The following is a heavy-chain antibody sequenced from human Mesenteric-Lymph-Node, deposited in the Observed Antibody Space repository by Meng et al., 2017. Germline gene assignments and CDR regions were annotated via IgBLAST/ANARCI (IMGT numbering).Heavy chain of an antibody. J-gene: IGHJ5*02. V-gene: IGHV4-39*01. Sequence: PRPQVSGPGLVKPSEALSLTCSVSGGSISTSGYYWGWIRQPPGKGLEWIGSIGHSGTTYYTPSLRRRVTVSIDTSKNQFSLEVTSVTAADTAVYYCVRSSGWVRTGFDPWGQGTLVTVSS. CDR3: VRSSGWVRTGFDP. D-gene: IGHD6-19*01. CDR2: IGHSGTT. CDR1: GGSISTSGYY.